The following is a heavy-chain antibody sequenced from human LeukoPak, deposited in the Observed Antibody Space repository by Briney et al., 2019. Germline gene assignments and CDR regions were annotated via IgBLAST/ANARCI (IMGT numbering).Heavy chain of an antibody. CDR2: AGWAGGTT. Sequence: GGSLRLSCATSGFTFDRYAIHWVRQAPGKGLEWVSLAGWAGGTTYYSDSVRGRFTISRDSGKNSVYLQMNSLTTDDTAFYFCAKELDTMFFDYWGQGALVTVSS. CDR1: GFTFDRYA. J-gene: IGHJ4*02. D-gene: IGHD3-10*02. CDR3: AKELDTMFFDY. V-gene: IGHV3-43*01.